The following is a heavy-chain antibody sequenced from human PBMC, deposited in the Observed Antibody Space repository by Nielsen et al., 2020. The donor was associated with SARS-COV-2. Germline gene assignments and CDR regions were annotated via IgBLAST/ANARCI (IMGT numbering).Heavy chain of an antibody. CDR1: GFTFSTYW. J-gene: IGHJ6*02. D-gene: IGHD3-10*01. Sequence: GESLKISCAASGFTFSTYWMHWVRQAPGKGLVWVSRISRDGTTINYADSVRGRFTISRDNAKNTLYLQMISLGSEDTAVYYCAGGGLATWGMDVWGQGTTVTVSS. V-gene: IGHV3-74*01. CDR3: AGGGLATWGMDV. CDR2: ISRDGTTI.